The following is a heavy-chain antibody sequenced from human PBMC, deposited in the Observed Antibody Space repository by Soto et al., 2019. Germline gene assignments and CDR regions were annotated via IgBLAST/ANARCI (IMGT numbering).Heavy chain of an antibody. J-gene: IGHJ4*02. CDR2: IYYSGST. CDR1: GGSISSYY. Sequence: PSETLSLTCTVSGGSISSYYWSWIRQPPGKGLEWIGYIYYSGSTNYNPSLKSRVTISVDTSKNQFSLKLSSVTAADTAVYYCARAEYSGYDSLDFDYWGQGTLVTVSS. CDR3: ARAEYSGYDSLDFDY. V-gene: IGHV4-59*08. D-gene: IGHD5-12*01.